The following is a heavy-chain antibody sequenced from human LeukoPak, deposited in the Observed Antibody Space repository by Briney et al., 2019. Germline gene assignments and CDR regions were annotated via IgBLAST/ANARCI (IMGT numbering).Heavy chain of an antibody. CDR3: ARATVVSPNY. J-gene: IGHJ4*02. Sequence: GGSLRLSCAASGFTVSSNYMSWVRQAPGKGLEWVSVIYSGGATYYTDSVEGRFTISRDNSKNTLYLQMNSLRAEDTAVYYCARATVVSPNYWGQGTLVTVSS. V-gene: IGHV3-53*01. CDR2: IYSGGAT. D-gene: IGHD4-23*01. CDR1: GFTVSSNY.